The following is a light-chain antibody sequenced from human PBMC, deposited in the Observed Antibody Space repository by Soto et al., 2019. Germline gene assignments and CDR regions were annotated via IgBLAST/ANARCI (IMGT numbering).Light chain of an antibody. CDR1: QSVSNY. V-gene: IGKV3-11*02. CDR2: DAS. CDR3: QQRSKWLPGT. Sequence: EIVLTQSPATLSLSPGERATLSCRASQSVSNYLAWYQQRHGQAPRLLIYDASNRATGIPARFSGSGSGRDFTLTISSLEAEDFAVYYCQQRSKWLPGTFGQGTKVEIK. J-gene: IGKJ1*01.